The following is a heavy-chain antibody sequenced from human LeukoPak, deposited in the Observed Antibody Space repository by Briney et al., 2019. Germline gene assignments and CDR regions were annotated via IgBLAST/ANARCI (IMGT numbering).Heavy chain of an antibody. CDR1: GFTFSSYS. J-gene: IGHJ4*02. CDR2: ISSSSSYI. V-gene: IGHV3-21*01. CDR3: ARDLVVISPDDY. D-gene: IGHD3-22*01. Sequence: GGSLRLSCAASGFTFSSYSVNWVRQAPGKGLEWVSSISSSSSYIYCADSVKGRFTISRDNAKNSLYLQMNSLRAEDTAVYYCARDLVVISPDDYWGQGTLVTVSS.